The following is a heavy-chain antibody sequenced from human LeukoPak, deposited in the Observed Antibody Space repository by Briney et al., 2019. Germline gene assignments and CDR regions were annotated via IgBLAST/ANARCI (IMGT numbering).Heavy chain of an antibody. Sequence: GGSLRLSCAASGFTFADYGMSWVRQAPGKGLGWICGITWNGASTGYGDSVKGRFTISRDNAKKSLYLQMNSLRAEDTALYYCARDLGGFLPGAKDPYWYFELWGRGSLVTVSS. CDR1: GFTFADYG. CDR2: ITWNGAST. J-gene: IGHJ2*01. D-gene: IGHD3-16*01. CDR3: ARDLGGFLPGAKDPYWYFEL. V-gene: IGHV3-20*04.